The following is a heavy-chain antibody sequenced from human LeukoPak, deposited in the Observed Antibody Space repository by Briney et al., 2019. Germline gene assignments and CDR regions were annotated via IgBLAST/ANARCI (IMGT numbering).Heavy chain of an antibody. CDR3: ARGLRRSPVDY. CDR2: IYYSGST. CDR1: GGSISSYY. J-gene: IGHJ4*02. V-gene: IGHV4-59*12. Sequence: PSETLSLTCTVSGGSISSYYWSWIRQPPGKGLEWIGYIYYSGSTNYNPSLKSRVTISVDTSKNQFSLKLSSVTAADTAVYYCARGLRRSPVDYWGQGTLVTVSS. D-gene: IGHD4-17*01.